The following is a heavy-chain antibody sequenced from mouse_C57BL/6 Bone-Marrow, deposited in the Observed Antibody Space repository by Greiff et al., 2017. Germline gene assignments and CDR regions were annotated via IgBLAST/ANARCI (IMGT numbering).Heavy chain of an antibody. CDR3: ARWDYYGSSYGFFAY. D-gene: IGHD1-1*01. Sequence: EVMLVESEGGLVQPGSSMKLSCTASGFTFSDYYMAWVRQVPEKGLEWVANINYDGSSTYYLDSLKSRFIISRDNAKNILYLQMSSLKSEDTATYYCARWDYYGSSYGFFAYWGQGTLVTVSA. V-gene: IGHV5-16*01. CDR2: INYDGSST. J-gene: IGHJ3*01. CDR1: GFTFSDYY.